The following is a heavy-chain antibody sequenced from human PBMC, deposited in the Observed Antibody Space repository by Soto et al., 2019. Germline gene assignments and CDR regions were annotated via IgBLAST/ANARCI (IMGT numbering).Heavy chain of an antibody. J-gene: IGHJ5*02. D-gene: IGHD4-4*01. CDR3: ARGRGVTTNNRFDP. CDR1: GGSFSGYY. CDR2: INHSGST. Sequence: SETLSLTCAVSGGSFSGYYWSWIRQPPGKGLEWIGEINHSGSTNYNPSLKSRVTISVDTSKNQFSLKLSSVTAADTAVYYCARGRGVTTNNRFDPWGQGTLVTVSS. V-gene: IGHV4-34*01.